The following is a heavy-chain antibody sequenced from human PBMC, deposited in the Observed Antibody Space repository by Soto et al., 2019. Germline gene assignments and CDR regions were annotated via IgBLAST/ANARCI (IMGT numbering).Heavy chain of an antibody. V-gene: IGHV3-30*03. Sequence: PGGSLRLSCAASGFIFSTYGMHWVRQAPGKGLEWVAFISYDGSNKFYVDSVKGRFTISRDNSKNTLYLQMNSLKPEDTAVYYCARQGAGFDSWGQGTLVTVSS. CDR3: ARQGAGFDS. CDR1: GFIFSTYG. J-gene: IGHJ4*02. CDR2: ISYDGSNK.